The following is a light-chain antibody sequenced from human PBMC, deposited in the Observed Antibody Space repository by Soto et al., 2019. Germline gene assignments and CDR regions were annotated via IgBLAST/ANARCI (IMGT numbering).Light chain of an antibody. J-gene: IGLJ1*01. CDR2: EGH. CDR1: SGFVGSFSL. CDR3: SSYAGSNNFV. Sequence: QSALAQPASVSGSPGQSITISCTGTSGFVGSFSLVSWYQQHPGKAPKVMISEGHRRPSGVPDRFSGSKSSNTASLTVSGLQAEDEADYYCSSYAGSNNFVFGTGTKVTVL. V-gene: IGLV2-14*02.